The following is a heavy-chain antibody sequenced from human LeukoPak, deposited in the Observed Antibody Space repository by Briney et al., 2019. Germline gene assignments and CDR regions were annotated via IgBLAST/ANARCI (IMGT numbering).Heavy chain of an antibody. CDR2: INPNSGGT. CDR1: GYTFTNYA. D-gene: IGHD4-17*01. CDR3: ARDFIGDYGVGDY. J-gene: IGHJ4*02. Sequence: GASVKVSCKASGYTFTNYAMNWVRQVPGQGLEWMGWINPNSGGTNYAQKFQGRVTMTRDTSISTAYMELSRLRSDDTAVYYCARDFIGDYGVGDYWGQGTLVTVSS. V-gene: IGHV1-2*02.